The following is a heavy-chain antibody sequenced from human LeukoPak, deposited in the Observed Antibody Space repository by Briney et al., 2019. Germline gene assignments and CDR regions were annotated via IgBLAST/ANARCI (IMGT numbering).Heavy chain of an antibody. CDR3: ARLSFWVFEI. Sequence: GGSLRLSCAASGSTFSSHTMNWVRQAPGKGLEWISYISNTGSVIYYADSVKGRFTISRDNARNLLYLQMNSLRAEDTAVYFCARLSFWVFEIWGQGTMITVSS. J-gene: IGHJ3*02. D-gene: IGHD3-16*01. V-gene: IGHV3-48*03. CDR1: GSTFSSHT. CDR2: ISNTGSVI.